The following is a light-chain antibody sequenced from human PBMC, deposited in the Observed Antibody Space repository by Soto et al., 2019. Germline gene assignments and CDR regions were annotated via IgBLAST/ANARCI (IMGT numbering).Light chain of an antibody. J-gene: IGLJ2*01. V-gene: IGLV1-40*01. CDR1: SSNIGAGYD. CDR2: GNS. CDR3: QSYDSSLSVV. Sequence: QSVLTQPPSVSGALGQRVTISCTGSSSNIGAGYDVHWYQQLPGTAPKLLIYGNSNRPSGVPDRFSGSKSGTSASLAITGLQAEDEADYYCQSYDSSLSVVFGGGTNVTVL.